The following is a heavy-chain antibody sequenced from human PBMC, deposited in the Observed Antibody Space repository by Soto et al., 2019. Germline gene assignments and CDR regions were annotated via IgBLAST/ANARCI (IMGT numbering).Heavy chain of an antibody. CDR2: ISYDGSNK. CDR3: AKGIAARFDY. D-gene: IGHD6-6*01. Sequence: GGSLRLSCSASGFTFSSYGMHWVRQAPGKGLEWVAVISYDGSNKYYADSVKGRFTISRDNSKNTLYLQMNSLRAEDTAVYYCAKGIAARFDYWGQGTLVTVSS. V-gene: IGHV3-30*18. J-gene: IGHJ4*02. CDR1: GFTFSSYG.